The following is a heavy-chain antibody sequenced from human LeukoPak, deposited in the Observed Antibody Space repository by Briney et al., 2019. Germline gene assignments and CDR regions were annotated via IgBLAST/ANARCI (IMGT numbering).Heavy chain of an antibody. J-gene: IGHJ3*02. Sequence: SETLSLTCAVSGASLDSGDYYWGWIRQSPGRGLECIASIHYSGNTYYDPSLKSRVTLSVDTSKNQFSLSLTSVTAADTAVYYCARVSDYDSKEMQAGGFDIWGQGTMVTVSS. CDR3: ARVSDYDSKEMQAGGFDI. D-gene: IGHD3-22*01. CDR2: IHYSGNT. V-gene: IGHV4-39*07. CDR1: GASLDSGDYY.